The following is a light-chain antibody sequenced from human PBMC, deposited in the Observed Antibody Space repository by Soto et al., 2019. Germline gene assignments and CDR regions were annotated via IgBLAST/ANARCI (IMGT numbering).Light chain of an antibody. CDR2: KDS. V-gene: IGLV3-25*03. J-gene: IGLJ1*01. CDR3: QSADSRDTYLYV. CDR1: ALPKQY. Sequence: SYELTQPPSVSVSPGQTARITCSGDALPKQYAYWYQQKPGQTPVLVIYKDSERPSGIPARFSGSSSGTTVTLTISGVQAEDEADYYCQSADSRDTYLYVFGTGTKLTVL.